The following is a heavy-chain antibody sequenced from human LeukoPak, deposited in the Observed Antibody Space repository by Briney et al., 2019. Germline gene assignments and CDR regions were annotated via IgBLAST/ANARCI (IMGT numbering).Heavy chain of an antibody. J-gene: IGHJ4*02. Sequence: PGGSLRLSCAASGFTFSSYGMHWVRQAPGKGLEWVAVTWYDGSNKYYADSVKGRFTISRDNSNNTLYLQMNSLRAEDTAVYYCARDSYYGSGSYYYYFDYWGQGTLVTVSS. CDR1: GFTFSSYG. CDR2: TWYDGSNK. D-gene: IGHD3-10*01. CDR3: ARDSYYGSGSYYYYFDY. V-gene: IGHV3-33*01.